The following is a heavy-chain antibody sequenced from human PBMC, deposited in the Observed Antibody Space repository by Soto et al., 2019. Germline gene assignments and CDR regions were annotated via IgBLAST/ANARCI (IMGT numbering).Heavy chain of an antibody. CDR3: ARDGRNGIFDY. V-gene: IGHV4-31*03. Sequence: SETLSLTCTVSGGSISSGGYYWSWIRQHPGKGLEWIGYIYYSGSTYYNPSLKSRVTISVDTSKNQFSLKLSSVTAADTAVYYCARDGRNGIFDYWGQGTLVTVSS. D-gene: IGHD2-21*01. J-gene: IGHJ4*02. CDR1: GGSISSGGYY. CDR2: IYYSGST.